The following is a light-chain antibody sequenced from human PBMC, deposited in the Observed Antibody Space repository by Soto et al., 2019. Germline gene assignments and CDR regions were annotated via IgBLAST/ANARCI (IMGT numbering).Light chain of an antibody. V-gene: IGKV1-8*01. Sequence: AIRMTQSPSSFSASTGDRVTITCRASQGISSYLAWYQQKPGKAPKLLIYAASTLQSGVPSRFSGSASGTEFTRTISCLQSEDFATYYCQQYYSYPWPFGQGTNVDIK. J-gene: IGKJ1*01. CDR2: AAS. CDR1: QGISSY. CDR3: QQYYSYPWP.